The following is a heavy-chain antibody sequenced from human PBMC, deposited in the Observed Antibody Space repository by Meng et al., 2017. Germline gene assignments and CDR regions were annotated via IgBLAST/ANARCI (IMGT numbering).Heavy chain of an antibody. V-gene: IGHV3-66*01. CDR1: GFTFSSAW. J-gene: IGHJ5*02. CDR3: ATESA. Sequence: EVQLVESGGGLVKPGGSLRLSCAASGFTFSSAWMSWVRQAPGKGLEWVSLIYSGGSTYYSDSVKGRFTISRDNSKNTLYLQMNSLRAEDTAVYYCATESAWGQGTLVTVSS. CDR2: IYSGGST.